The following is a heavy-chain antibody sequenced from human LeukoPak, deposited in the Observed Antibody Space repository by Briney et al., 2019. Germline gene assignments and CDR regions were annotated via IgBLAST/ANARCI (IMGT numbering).Heavy chain of an antibody. J-gene: IGHJ4*02. CDR1: GYTLTELS. CDR3: ATGVRFLEWSPLEY. D-gene: IGHD3-3*01. CDR2: FDPEDGET. V-gene: IGHV1-24*01. Sequence: ASVKVSCKVSGYTLTELSMHWVRQAPGKGLEWMGGFDPEDGETIYAQKFQGRVTMTEDTSTDTAYMELSSLRSEDTAVYYCATGVRFLEWSPLEYWGQGTLVTVSS.